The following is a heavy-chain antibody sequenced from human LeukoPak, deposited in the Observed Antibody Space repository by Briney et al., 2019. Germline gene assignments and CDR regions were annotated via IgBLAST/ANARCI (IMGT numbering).Heavy chain of an antibody. D-gene: IGHD3-3*01. CDR2: IYWDDDK. J-gene: IGHJ4*02. Sequence: SGPTLVNPTQTLTLTCTFSGFSLSTSGVGVGWIRQPPGKALEWLALIYWDDDKRYSPSLKSRLTITKDTSKNQVVLTMTNMDPVDTATYYCALRPKPPYYDFWSGYYTNWGQGTLVTVSS. CDR1: GFSLSTSGVG. V-gene: IGHV2-5*02. CDR3: ALRPKPPYYDFWSGYYTN.